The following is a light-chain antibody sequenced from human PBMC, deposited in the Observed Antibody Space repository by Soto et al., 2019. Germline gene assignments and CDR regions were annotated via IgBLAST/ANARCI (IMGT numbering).Light chain of an antibody. Sequence: QSVLTQPASVSGSPGQSITISCSGTSSDFGADNYVSWYQQYPGKAPHLLIYDVYVRPSGVSNRFSGSKSGSTASLTISGLQNEDEADYYCGSFSTSRTLVFGGGTKLTVL. V-gene: IGLV2-14*03. CDR1: SSDFGADNY. CDR2: DVY. CDR3: GSFSTSRTLV. J-gene: IGLJ3*02.